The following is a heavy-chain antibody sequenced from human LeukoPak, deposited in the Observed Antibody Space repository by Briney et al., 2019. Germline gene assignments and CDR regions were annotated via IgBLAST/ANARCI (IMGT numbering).Heavy chain of an antibody. CDR1: GDSVSSNSAA. V-gene: IGHV6-1*01. CDR2: TYYRSKWYN. Sequence: SQTLSLTCALSGDSVSSNSAAWNWIRQSPSRGLEWLGRTYYRSKWYNDYAVSVKRRITINPNTSKNQFSLQLNSVTPEDTAVYYCARSPIPTDWFDPWGQGTLVTVSS. J-gene: IGHJ5*02. CDR3: ARSPIPTDWFDP. D-gene: IGHD4-11*01.